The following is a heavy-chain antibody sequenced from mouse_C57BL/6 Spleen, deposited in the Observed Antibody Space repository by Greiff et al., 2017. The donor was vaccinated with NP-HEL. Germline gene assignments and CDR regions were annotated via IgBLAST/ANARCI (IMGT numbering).Heavy chain of an antibody. CDR3: ARSTPITTVVDWYFDV. CDR2: IYPGDGDT. J-gene: IGHJ1*03. Sequence: VQLQQSGAELVKPGASVKISCKASGYAFSSYWMNWVKQRPGKGLEWIGQIYPGDGDTNYNGKFKGKATLTADKSSSTAYMQLSSLTSEDSAVYFCARSTPITTVVDWYFDVWGTGTTVTVSS. V-gene: IGHV1-80*01. D-gene: IGHD1-1*01. CDR1: GYAFSSYW.